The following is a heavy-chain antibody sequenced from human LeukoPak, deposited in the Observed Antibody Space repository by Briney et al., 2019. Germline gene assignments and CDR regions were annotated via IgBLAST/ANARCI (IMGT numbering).Heavy chain of an antibody. D-gene: IGHD3-22*01. CDR2: ISAYNGNT. CDR3: ARDCAPPSGYRGSWFDP. J-gene: IGHJ5*02. Sequence: GATVKLSCKASGYTFTSYGISWVPQAPGQGLEGTGWISAYNGNTNYAQKLQGRVTMTTDTSTSTAYMELRSLRSDDTAVYYCARDCAPPSGYRGSWFDPWGQGTLVTVSS. CDR1: GYTFTSYG. V-gene: IGHV1-18*01.